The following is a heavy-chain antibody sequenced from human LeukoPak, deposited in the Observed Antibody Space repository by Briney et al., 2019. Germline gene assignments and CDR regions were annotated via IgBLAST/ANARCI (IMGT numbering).Heavy chain of an antibody. Sequence: GGSLRLSCAASGFTFSNYGMHWVRQAPGKGLEWLGAIWYDGSYKSYADSVNGRFTISRDNSKNTLFLQMNSLRADDTAVYYCARDTLIAAPKTGTVTRIGWFDPWGQGTLVTVSS. J-gene: IGHJ5*02. D-gene: IGHD6-13*01. CDR2: IWYDGSYK. CDR3: ARDTLIAAPKTGTVTRIGWFDP. CDR1: GFTFSNYG. V-gene: IGHV3-33*01.